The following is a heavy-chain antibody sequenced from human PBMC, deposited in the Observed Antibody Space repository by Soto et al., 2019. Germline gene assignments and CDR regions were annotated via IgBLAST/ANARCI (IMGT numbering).Heavy chain of an antibody. Sequence: ASVKVSCKACGCTFTSYGSSWVRQASGQGRELMGWISAYNGNRNVAQKIQGRVTMTTDTSMSTAYLELRSLRSDDTVVYYCARVSSTYGILLAYRGNYFDYWGQGTLVTVSS. D-gene: IGHD3-9*01. CDR3: ARVSSTYGILLAYRGNYFDY. J-gene: IGHJ4*02. CDR2: ISAYNGNR. CDR1: GCTFTSYG. V-gene: IGHV1-18*04.